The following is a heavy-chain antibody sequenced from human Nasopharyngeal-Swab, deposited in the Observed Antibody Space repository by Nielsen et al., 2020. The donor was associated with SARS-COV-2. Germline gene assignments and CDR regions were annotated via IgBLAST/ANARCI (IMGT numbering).Heavy chain of an antibody. J-gene: IGHJ4*02. Sequence: SETLSLTCAVYGGSFSGYYWTWIRQSPEKGLEWIGEINHGGGPAYNPSLQSRATILVDMSKNQFSLSLNSVTAADTAVYYCARVYDFWSGYDYWGQGTLVTVSS. D-gene: IGHD3-3*01. V-gene: IGHV4-34*01. CDR3: ARVYDFWSGYDY. CDR1: GGSFSGYY. CDR2: INHGGGP.